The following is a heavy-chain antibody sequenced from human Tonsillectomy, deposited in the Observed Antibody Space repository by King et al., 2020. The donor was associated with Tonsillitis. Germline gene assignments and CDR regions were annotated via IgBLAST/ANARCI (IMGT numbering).Heavy chain of an antibody. V-gene: IGHV3-7*01. D-gene: IGHD3-3*01. J-gene: IGHJ3*02. CDR1: GFTFSSYW. Sequence: VQLVESGGGLVQPGGSLRLSCAASGFTFSSYWMSWVRQAPGKGLEWVANIKQHGSDENYVDSVKGRFTISRDNAKNSLYLQMNSLRAEDTAGYYCARPLTVDYAFDIWGQGTTVTVSS. CDR3: ARPLTVDYAFDI. CDR2: IKQHGSDE.